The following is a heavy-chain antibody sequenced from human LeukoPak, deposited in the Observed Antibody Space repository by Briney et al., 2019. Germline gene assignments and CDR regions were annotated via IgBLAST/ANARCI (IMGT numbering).Heavy chain of an antibody. Sequence: GGSLRLSCAASGFTFSRYDMHWVRQATGKGLEWVSGIGTAGDTYYAGSVKGRFTISRDNSKNTLYLQMNYLRAEDTAVYYCAKDPTSVGGRHDWLLDSWGQGTLVTVSS. D-gene: IGHD3-9*01. J-gene: IGHJ5*02. CDR3: AKDPTSVGGRHDWLLDS. V-gene: IGHV3-13*01. CDR1: GFTFSRYD. CDR2: IGTAGDT.